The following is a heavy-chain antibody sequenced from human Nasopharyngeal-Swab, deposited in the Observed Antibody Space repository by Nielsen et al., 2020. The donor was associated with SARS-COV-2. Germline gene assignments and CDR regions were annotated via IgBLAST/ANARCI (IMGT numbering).Heavy chain of an antibody. Sequence: SETLSLTCTVSGGSISSYYWSWIRQPPGKGLEWIGYIYYSGSTNYNPSLKSRVTISVDTSKNQFSLKLSSVTAADTAVYYCARDPRGRASGYDLYYFDYWGQGTLVTVSS. V-gene: IGHV4-59*01. CDR3: ARDPRGRASGYDLYYFDY. J-gene: IGHJ4*02. D-gene: IGHD5-12*01. CDR2: IYYSGST. CDR1: GGSISSYY.